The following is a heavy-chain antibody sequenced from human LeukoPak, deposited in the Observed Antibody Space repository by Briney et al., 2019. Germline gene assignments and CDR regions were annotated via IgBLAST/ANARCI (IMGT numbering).Heavy chain of an antibody. Sequence: ASVKVSCKASGYTFTGYYMHWVRQAPGQGLEWMGWINPNSGGTNYAQKFQGRVTMTRDTSISTAYMELSRLRSDDTAVYYCARDGVVVVPAGPYYYYGMDVWGQGTTVTVSS. CDR3: ARDGVVVVPAGPYYYYGMDV. J-gene: IGHJ6*02. D-gene: IGHD2-2*01. CDR1: GYTFTGYY. CDR2: INPNSGGT. V-gene: IGHV1-2*02.